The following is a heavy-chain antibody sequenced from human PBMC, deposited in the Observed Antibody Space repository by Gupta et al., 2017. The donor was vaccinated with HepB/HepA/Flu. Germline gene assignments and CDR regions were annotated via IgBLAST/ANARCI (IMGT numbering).Heavy chain of an antibody. CDR3: AKAYCSSTSCPGDY. Sequence: EVQLVESGGGLVQPGRYLRLSCAASGFTFDDYAMHWVRQAPGKGMEWVSGISWNSGSIGYADSVKGRLTISRDNAKNSLYLQMNSLRAEYTALYYCAKAYCSSTSCPGDYWGQGTLVTVSS. CDR1: GFTFDDYA. V-gene: IGHV3-9*01. CDR2: ISWNSGSI. J-gene: IGHJ4*02. D-gene: IGHD2-2*01.